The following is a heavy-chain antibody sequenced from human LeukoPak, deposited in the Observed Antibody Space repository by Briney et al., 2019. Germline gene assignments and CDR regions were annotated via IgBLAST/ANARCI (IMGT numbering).Heavy chain of an antibody. J-gene: IGHJ3*02. CDR2: LWANGHNN. V-gene: IGHV3-33*01. CDR1: GFTFSSYG. Sequence: GGSLRLSCAASGFTFSSYGMHWVRQAPGKGLDWVAVLWANGHNNYYADSVEGRFTISRDSSKNTLYLQMTSLRADDTAVYYCARERAPFDGFDIWGRGTVVTVSS. CDR3: ARERAPFDGFDI. D-gene: IGHD4/OR15-4a*01.